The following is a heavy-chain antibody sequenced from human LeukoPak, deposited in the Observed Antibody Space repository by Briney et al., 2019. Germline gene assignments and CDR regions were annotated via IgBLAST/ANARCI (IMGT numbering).Heavy chain of an antibody. D-gene: IGHD5-24*01. V-gene: IGHV3-23*01. CDR2: IVGSGGGI. J-gene: IGHJ4*02. Sequence: PGGSLRLSCAASGFSFSTYAMNWVRQAPGQGLEWVSVIVGSGGGIDYADSVKGRFTISRDNSKNTVYLQMNSLRAEDTAVYCCVKDRKPDGLYNFDYWGQGTLVTVSS. CDR3: VKDRKPDGLYNFDY. CDR1: GFSFSTYA.